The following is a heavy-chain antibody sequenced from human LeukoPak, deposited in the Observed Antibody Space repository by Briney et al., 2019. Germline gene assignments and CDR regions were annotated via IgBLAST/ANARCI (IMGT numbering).Heavy chain of an antibody. CDR3: ARAPTTVTTFVY. D-gene: IGHD4-17*01. Sequence: GGSLRLSCAASGFTFSSYWMHWVRHAPGKGLVWVSRINSDGSSITYAHSVKGRFTISRDDAKNTLYLQMNSLRAEDTAVYYCARAPTTVTTFVYWGQGTLVTVSS. CDR2: INSDGSSI. J-gene: IGHJ4*02. CDR1: GFTFSSYW. V-gene: IGHV3-74*01.